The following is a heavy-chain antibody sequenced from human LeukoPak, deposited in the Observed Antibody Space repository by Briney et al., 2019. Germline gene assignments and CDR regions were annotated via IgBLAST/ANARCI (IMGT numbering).Heavy chain of an antibody. CDR1: GYTLTELS. J-gene: IGHJ5*02. D-gene: IGHD6-13*01. V-gene: IGHV1-24*01. Sequence: ASVKVSCKVSGYTLTELSMHWVRQAPGKGLEWMGGFDPEDDETIYAQKFQGRVTMTEDTSTDTAYMELSSLRSEDTAVYYCATLGRSIAAAGIWFDPWGQGTLVTVSS. CDR2: FDPEDDET. CDR3: ATLGRSIAAAGIWFDP.